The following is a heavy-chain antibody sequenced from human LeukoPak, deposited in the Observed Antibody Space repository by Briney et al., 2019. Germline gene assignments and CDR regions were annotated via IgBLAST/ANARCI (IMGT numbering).Heavy chain of an antibody. Sequence: PGGSLRLSCRASGFXFSSYGMHWVRQAPGKGLEWVAVISYDGSNKFYADSVKGRVTISRDNSKNTLYLQMNSLRAEDTAVYYCAKDLWVTYGSGSYYFDYWGQGTLVTVSS. V-gene: IGHV3-30*18. CDR1: GFXFSSYG. J-gene: IGHJ4*02. CDR2: ISYDGSNK. D-gene: IGHD3-10*01. CDR3: AKDLWVTYGSGSYYFDY.